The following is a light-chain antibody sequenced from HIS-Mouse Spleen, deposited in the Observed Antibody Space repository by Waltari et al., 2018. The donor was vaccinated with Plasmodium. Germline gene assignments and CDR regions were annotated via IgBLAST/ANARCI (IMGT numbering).Light chain of an antibody. Sequence: EIVMTQSTATLSVAPGDSATLPCRASQSVSSNLTWYQQKPGQAPRLLIYGASTRANGIPARFSGSGSGTEFTLTISSLQSEDFAVYYCQQYNNWSFTFGPGTKVDIK. CDR2: GAS. CDR1: QSVSSN. CDR3: QQYNNWSFT. V-gene: IGKV3-15*01. J-gene: IGKJ3*01.